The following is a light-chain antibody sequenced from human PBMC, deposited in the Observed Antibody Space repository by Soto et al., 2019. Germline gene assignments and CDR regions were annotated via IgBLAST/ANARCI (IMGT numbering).Light chain of an antibody. CDR1: SSNVGAYHY. V-gene: IGLV2-8*01. CDR2: EVN. Sequence: QSALTQPPSASGSPGQSVTISCTGTSSNVGAYHYVSWYQQYPGKAPKLIIYEVNKRPSGVPDRFYGSKSGKTASLTVSGLQEEDEADYHCTSYGRSNIWVFGGGTKVTVL. CDR3: TSYGRSNIWV. J-gene: IGLJ3*02.